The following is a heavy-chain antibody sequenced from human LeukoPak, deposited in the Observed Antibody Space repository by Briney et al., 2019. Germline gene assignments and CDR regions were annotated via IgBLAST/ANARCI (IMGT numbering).Heavy chain of an antibody. CDR3: ARNHYDILTDDAFDI. D-gene: IGHD3-9*01. CDR2: IRYDGSNK. V-gene: IGHV3-30*02. Sequence: GGSLRLSCAASGFTFSSYGMHWVRQAPGKGLEWVAFIRYDGSNKYYADSVKGRFTISRDNAKNTLYLQMNSLRAEDTAVYYCARNHYDILTDDAFDIWGQGTMVTVSS. CDR1: GFTFSSYG. J-gene: IGHJ3*02.